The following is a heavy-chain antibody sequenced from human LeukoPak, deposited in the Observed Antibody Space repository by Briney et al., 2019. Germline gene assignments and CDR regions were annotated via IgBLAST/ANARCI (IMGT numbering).Heavy chain of an antibody. J-gene: IGHJ4*02. Sequence: GGSLRLSCAVSGLTFSRYWMSWVRQAPGKGPEGVANIRKDGSEKYYVDSVKGRFTISRDNARNSLYLQMNSLRVEDTAVYYCARDSYSSGWYSDWGQGTLVTVSS. CDR2: IRKDGSEK. CDR3: ARDSYSSGWYSD. CDR1: GLTFSRYW. V-gene: IGHV3-7*01. D-gene: IGHD6-19*01.